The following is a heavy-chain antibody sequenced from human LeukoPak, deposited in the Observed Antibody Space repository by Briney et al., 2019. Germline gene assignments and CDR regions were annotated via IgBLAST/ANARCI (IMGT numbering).Heavy chain of an antibody. Sequence: GGSLRLSCAASGFTFSSYAMSWVRQAPGKGLEWVSAISGSGGSTYYADSVKGQFTISRDNSKNTLYLQMNSLRAEDTAVYYCAKDIGDYVTRGRPYFDYWGQGTLVTVSS. CDR1: GFTFSSYA. CDR3: AKDIGDYVTRGRPYFDY. J-gene: IGHJ4*02. D-gene: IGHD4-17*01. CDR2: ISGSGGST. V-gene: IGHV3-23*01.